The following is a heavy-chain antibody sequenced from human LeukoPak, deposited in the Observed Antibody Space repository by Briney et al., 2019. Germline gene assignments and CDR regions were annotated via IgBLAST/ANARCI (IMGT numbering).Heavy chain of an antibody. CDR3: ATCRDEFADYGFTS. CDR1: GGSIRSYY. J-gene: IGHJ5*02. CDR2: IYYSGST. V-gene: IGHV4-59*01. D-gene: IGHD4-17*01. Sequence: SETLSLTCTVSGGSIRSYYWNWIRQPPGKGLEWIGYIYYSGSTNYNPSLKSRVTISVDTSKSLFSLRLTSVTAADTAVYYCATCRDEFADYGFTSWGQGTLVTVSS.